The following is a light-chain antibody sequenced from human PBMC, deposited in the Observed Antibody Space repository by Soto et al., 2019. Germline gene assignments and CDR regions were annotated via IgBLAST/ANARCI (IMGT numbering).Light chain of an antibody. CDR1: SGHSSYA. V-gene: IGLV4-69*01. Sequence: QSVLTQSPSASASLGASVKLTCTLNSGHSSYAIAWHQQQPEKGPRYLMKLNSDGSHSKGDGIPDRFSGSSSGAERYLTISSLQSEDEADYSCQTWGAGVVFGGGTKLTVL. CDR3: QTWGAGVV. J-gene: IGLJ2*01. CDR2: LNSDGSH.